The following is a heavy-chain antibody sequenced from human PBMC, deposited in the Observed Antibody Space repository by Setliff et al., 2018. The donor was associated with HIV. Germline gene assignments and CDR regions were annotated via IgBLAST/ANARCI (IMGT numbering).Heavy chain of an antibody. V-gene: IGHV4-31*03. J-gene: IGHJ6*02. Sequence: SETLSLTCTVSGASISSGGFYWSWIRQHPGKGLEWIGYIYYSGSTYYNPSLKSRVTISVDTSKNQFSLELNSVTAADTAVYYCARGARTPLSGYYHDYNGMDVWGQGTTVTVSS. D-gene: IGHD6-25*01. CDR2: IYYSGST. CDR1: GASISSGGFY. CDR3: ARGARTPLSGYYHDYNGMDV.